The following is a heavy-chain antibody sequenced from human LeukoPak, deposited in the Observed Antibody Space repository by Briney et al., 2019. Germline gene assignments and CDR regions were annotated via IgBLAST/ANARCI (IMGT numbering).Heavy chain of an antibody. J-gene: IGHJ1*01. CDR1: SDSISSSY. CDR3: ARGYCSSTICFQYFHH. Sequence: SETLSLTCTVSSDSISSSYWSWIRQPPGKGLEWIGYIYYSGSTNYNPSLKSRVAVSVDTSKNQFSLKLNSVTAADTAVYYCARGYCSSTICFQYFHHWGQGTLVTVSS. D-gene: IGHD2-2*01. CDR2: IYYSGST. V-gene: IGHV4-59*01.